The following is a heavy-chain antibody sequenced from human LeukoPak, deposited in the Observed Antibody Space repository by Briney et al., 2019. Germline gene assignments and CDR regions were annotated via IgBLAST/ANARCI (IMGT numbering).Heavy chain of an antibody. J-gene: IGHJ4*02. D-gene: IGHD2-21*02. V-gene: IGHV1-46*01. CDR3: ARDPWVVTPPYRTRHFDY. CDR2: INPSGGST. CDR1: GYTFTSYY. Sequence: ASVKVSCKASGYTFTSYYMHWVRQAPGQGLEWMGIINPSGGSTSYAQKFQGRVTMTRDTSTSTVYMELSSLRSEDTAVYYCARDPWVVTPPYRTRHFDYWGQGTLVTVSS.